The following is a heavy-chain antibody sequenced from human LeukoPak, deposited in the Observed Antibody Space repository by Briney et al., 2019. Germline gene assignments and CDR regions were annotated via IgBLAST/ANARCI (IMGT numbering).Heavy chain of an antibody. J-gene: IGHJ4*02. Sequence: ASVKVSCKASGYTFTGYYLHWVRQAPGQGLEWMGWINPNNGGTMYAQKFQGRLTMTLDTSISTLYMELSSLTSDDTAVYYCARDDRATHDYWGQGTLVAVSS. CDR3: ARDDRATHDY. CDR1: GYTFTGYY. V-gene: IGHV1-2*02. CDR2: INPNNGGT.